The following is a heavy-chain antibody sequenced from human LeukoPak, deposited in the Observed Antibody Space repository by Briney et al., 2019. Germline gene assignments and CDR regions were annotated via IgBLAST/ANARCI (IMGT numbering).Heavy chain of an antibody. CDR2: IYYSGST. V-gene: IGHV4-59*12. J-gene: IGHJ4*02. D-gene: IGHD3-16*01. CDR1: GGSISSYY. Sequence: SETLSLTCTVSGGSISSYYWSWIRQPPGKGLEWIGYIYYSGSTNYNPSLKSRVTISVDTSKNQFSLKLSSVTAADTAVYYCARNDYVWGSYYRFGYWGQGTLVTVSS. CDR3: ARNDYVWGSYYRFGY.